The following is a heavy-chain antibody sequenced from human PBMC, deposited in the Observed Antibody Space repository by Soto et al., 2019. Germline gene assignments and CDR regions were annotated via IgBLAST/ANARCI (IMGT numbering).Heavy chain of an antibody. Sequence: PVGSLRLSCAASGFTFSSYAMSWVRQAPGKGLEWVSAISGSGGSTYYADSVKGRFTISRDNSKNTLYLQMNSLRAEDTAVYYCAKSGWFGEFLDAFDIWGQGTMVTVSS. CDR1: GFTFSSYA. D-gene: IGHD3-10*01. CDR2: ISGSGGST. J-gene: IGHJ3*02. V-gene: IGHV3-23*01. CDR3: AKSGWFGEFLDAFDI.